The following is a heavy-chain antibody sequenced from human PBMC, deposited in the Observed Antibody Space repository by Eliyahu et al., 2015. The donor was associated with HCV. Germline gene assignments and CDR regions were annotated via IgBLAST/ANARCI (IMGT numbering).Heavy chain of an antibody. D-gene: IGHD3-3*01. CDR1: GGTFSSYA. J-gene: IGHJ6*02. CDR3: ARGHRGGNDFWSGYYPYYYYGMDV. CDR2: ITPIFGTA. Sequence: QVQLVQSGAEVTKPGSSVQVSCKASGGTFSSYAXXWLRPAPGQGXEXMGGITPIFGTANYAQKXQGRVTITADESTSTAYMELSSLRSEDTAVYYCARGHRGGNDFWSGYYPYYYYGMDVWGQGTTVTVSS. V-gene: IGHV1-69*01.